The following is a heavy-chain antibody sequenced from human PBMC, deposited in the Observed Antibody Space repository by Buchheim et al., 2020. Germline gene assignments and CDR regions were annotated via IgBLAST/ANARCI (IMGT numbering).Heavy chain of an antibody. D-gene: IGHD2-8*01. CDR3: AKLMRGPWNFDL. CDR1: GFTFSSSW. Sequence: EVQLVESGGGLVQPGGSLRLSCVASGFTFSSSWMSWVRQVPGKGLEWVANINQDGGEKSYVTSVKGRLTISRDNGKNSVYLQLSSLRVEDTAAYYCAKLMRGPWNFDLWGRGTL. CDR2: INQDGGEK. J-gene: IGHJ2*01. V-gene: IGHV3-7*01.